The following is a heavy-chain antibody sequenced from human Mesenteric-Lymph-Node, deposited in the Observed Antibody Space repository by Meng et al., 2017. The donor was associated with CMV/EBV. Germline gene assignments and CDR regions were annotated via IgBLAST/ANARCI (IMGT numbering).Heavy chain of an antibody. CDR3: ALPPGPLDY. CDR2: ISTSTGDT. CDR1: AYTLSKCD. V-gene: IGHV1-18*01. J-gene: IGHJ4*02. Sequence: ASVKVSCKAPAYTLSKCDIKWVRQATGQGLEWTGWISTSTGDTNYAQRLQGRVTMTTDTSTSTAYVELRSLRSDDTAVYYCALPPGPLDYWGQGTLVTVSS.